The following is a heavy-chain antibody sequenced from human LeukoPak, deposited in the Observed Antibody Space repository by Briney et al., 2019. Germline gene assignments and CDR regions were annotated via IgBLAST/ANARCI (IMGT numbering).Heavy chain of an antibody. J-gene: IGHJ3*02. CDR1: GFTFSNAW. D-gene: IGHD3-3*01. V-gene: IGHV3-15*01. Sequence: GGSLRLSCAASGFTFSNAWMSWVRQAPGKGLEWVGRIKSKTDGGTTDYAAPVKGRFTISRDDSKNTLYLQMNSLKTEDTAVYYCTTDYWVDYDFWSGPPVNAFDIWGQGTMVTVSS. CDR3: TTDYWVDYDFWSGPPVNAFDI. CDR2: IKSKTDGGTT.